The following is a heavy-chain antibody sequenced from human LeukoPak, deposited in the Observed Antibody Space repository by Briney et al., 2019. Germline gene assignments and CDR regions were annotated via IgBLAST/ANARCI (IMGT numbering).Heavy chain of an antibody. Sequence: PSDTLSLTCTVSGGSISSSSYYWGWIRQPPGKGLEWIGSIYYSGSTYYNPSLKSRVTISVDTSKNQFSLKLSSVTAADTAVYYCARHQGYSSSWYAYWGQGTLVAVSS. CDR2: IYYSGST. V-gene: IGHV4-39*01. CDR3: ARHQGYSSSWYAY. D-gene: IGHD6-13*01. CDR1: GGSISSSSYY. J-gene: IGHJ4*02.